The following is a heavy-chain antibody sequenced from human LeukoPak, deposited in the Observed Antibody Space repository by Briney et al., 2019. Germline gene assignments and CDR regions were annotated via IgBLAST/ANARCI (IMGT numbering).Heavy chain of an antibody. CDR1: GFTVSSNY. CDR2: IYSGGST. V-gene: IGHV3-66*02. J-gene: IGHJ5*02. D-gene: IGHD1-20*01. CDR3: ASGITGTNNWFDP. Sequence: GGSLRLSCAASGFTVSSNYMSWVRQAPGKGLEWVSVIYSGGSTYYADSVKGRFTISRDNSKNTLYLQMNSLRTEDTAVYYCASGITGTNNWFDPWGQGTLVTVSS.